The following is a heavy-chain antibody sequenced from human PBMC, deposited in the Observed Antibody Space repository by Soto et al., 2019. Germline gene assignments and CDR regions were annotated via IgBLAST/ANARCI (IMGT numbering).Heavy chain of an antibody. CDR2: ISAYNGNT. CDR3: AREAPYSRGWYIQH. Sequence: QVPLVQSGAEVKKPGASVKVSCKASGYTFPSYGISWVRQAPGQGLERMGWISAYNGNTNYPQKLQVRVTMTTDTSTSTADMELRCLRSDDTVVNYWAREAPYSRGWYIQHCCQGTLVTVSS. V-gene: IGHV1-18*01. J-gene: IGHJ1*01. D-gene: IGHD6-19*01. CDR1: GYTFPSYG.